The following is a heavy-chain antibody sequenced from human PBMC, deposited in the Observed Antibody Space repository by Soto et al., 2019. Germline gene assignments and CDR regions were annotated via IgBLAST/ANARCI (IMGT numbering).Heavy chain of an antibody. D-gene: IGHD3-10*01. CDR3: APFYAGFAGRGQ. Sequence: QVQLQESGPGLVKPSETLSLTCTVSGDSVTSGGHHWSWIRQPPGKGLECVGQFQYGGTSNYNPSLVSPLTISFDTSKTPFSLKLTSVPAADTAVYYCAPFYAGFAGRGQWGQGTLVTVSS. CDR2: FQYGGTS. J-gene: IGHJ4*02. V-gene: IGHV4-61*03. CDR1: GDSVTSGGHH.